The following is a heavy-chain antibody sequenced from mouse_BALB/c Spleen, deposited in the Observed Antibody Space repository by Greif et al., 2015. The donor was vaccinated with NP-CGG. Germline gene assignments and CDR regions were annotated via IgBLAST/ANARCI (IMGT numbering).Heavy chain of an antibody. D-gene: IGHD2-4*01. CDR2: IDPANGNT. CDR3: AMITTGRVYAMDY. V-gene: IGHV14-3*02. J-gene: IGHJ4*01. CDR1: GFNIKDTY. Sequence: EVQLVESGAELVKPGASVKLSCTASGFNIKDTYMHWVKQRPEQGLEWIGRIDPANGNTKYDPKFQGKATITADTSSNTAYLQLSSLTSEDTAVYYCAMITTGRVYAMDYWGQGTSVTVSS.